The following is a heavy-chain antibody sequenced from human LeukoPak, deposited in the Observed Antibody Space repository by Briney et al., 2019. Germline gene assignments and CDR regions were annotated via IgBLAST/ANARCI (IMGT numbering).Heavy chain of an antibody. D-gene: IGHD4-17*01. CDR2: ISGNGGST. CDR3: AKHKENYGDSCLGDY. J-gene: IGHJ4*02. Sequence: PGGSLRLSCAASGFTFSSYAMSWVRQAPGKGLEWVSAISGNGGSTFYTDAVKGRFTISRDNSKNTLYLQMNSLRAEDTAVYYCAKHKENYGDSCLGDYWGQGTLVTVSS. CDR1: GFTFSSYA. V-gene: IGHV3-23*01.